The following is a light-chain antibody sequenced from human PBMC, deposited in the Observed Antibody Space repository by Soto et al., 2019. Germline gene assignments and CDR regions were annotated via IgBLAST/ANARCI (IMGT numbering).Light chain of an antibody. V-gene: IGLV2-14*01. Sequence: QSVLNQPASVSGSPGQSITISCTATSSDVGGYNYVSWYQQHPGKAPKLMIYDVSNRPSGVSNRFSGSESGNTASLTISGLQAEDEADYYCCSYTSSSTFVFGSGTKVTVL. CDR1: SSDVGGYNY. CDR3: CSYTSSSTFV. J-gene: IGLJ1*01. CDR2: DVS.